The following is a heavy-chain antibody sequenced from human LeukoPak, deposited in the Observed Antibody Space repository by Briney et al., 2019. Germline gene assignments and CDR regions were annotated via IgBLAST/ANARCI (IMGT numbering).Heavy chain of an antibody. CDR2: MYYDGISK. CDR3: ARDYYCSGGSCLYFDY. Sequence: GGSLRLSCAASGFTFSSYGMHWVRQAPGKGLEWEAVMYYDGISKYYADSVKGRFTISRDNSNNTLYLQMNSLRVEDTGVYYCARDYYCSGGSCLYFDYWGQGTLVTVSS. V-gene: IGHV3-33*01. J-gene: IGHJ4*02. CDR1: GFTFSSYG. D-gene: IGHD2-15*01.